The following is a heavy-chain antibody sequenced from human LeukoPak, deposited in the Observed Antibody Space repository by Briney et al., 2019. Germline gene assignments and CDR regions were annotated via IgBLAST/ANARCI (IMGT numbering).Heavy chain of an antibody. Sequence: ASVKVSCKASGGTFSSYTISWVRQAPGQGLEWMGGIIPIFGTANYAQKFQGGVTITADESTSTAYMELSSLRSEDTAVYYCAGGNDGSGSPSYYFYYMDVWGKGTTVTISS. V-gene: IGHV1-69*13. CDR3: AGGNDGSGSPSYYFYYMDV. CDR2: IIPIFGTA. D-gene: IGHD3-10*01. J-gene: IGHJ6*03. CDR1: GGTFSSYT.